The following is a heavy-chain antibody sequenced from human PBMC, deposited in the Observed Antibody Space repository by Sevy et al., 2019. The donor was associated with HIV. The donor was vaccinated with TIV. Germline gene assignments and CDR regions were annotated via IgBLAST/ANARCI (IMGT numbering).Heavy chain of an antibody. CDR1: GFTFSSYE. CDR2: ISSSGSTI. CDR3: ATASPRVADY. J-gene: IGHJ4*02. Sequence: GGSLRLSCAASGFTFSSYEMNWVRQAPGKGLEWVSCISSSGSTIYYADSVKGRFTISRDNAKNSLYLQMNSLRAEDTAVYYCATASPRVADYWGQGTLVTVSS. D-gene: IGHD2-15*01. V-gene: IGHV3-48*03.